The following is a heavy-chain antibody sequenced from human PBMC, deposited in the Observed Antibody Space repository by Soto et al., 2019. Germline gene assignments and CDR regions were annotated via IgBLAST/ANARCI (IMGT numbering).Heavy chain of an antibody. CDR1: GVSISRTSYS. Sequence: PSETLSLTCNVSGVSISRTSYSWSWIRQSPGKGLECVGFIDHRGSPYYNPSLEGRSTISLDTAKNHFSLKLSTVTVADTAVYYCARGGGGWQALNWIDPWGQGTLVTVSS. J-gene: IGHJ5*02. CDR3: ARGGGGWQALNWIDP. CDR2: IDHRGSP. V-gene: IGHV4-30-4*02. D-gene: IGHD6-19*01.